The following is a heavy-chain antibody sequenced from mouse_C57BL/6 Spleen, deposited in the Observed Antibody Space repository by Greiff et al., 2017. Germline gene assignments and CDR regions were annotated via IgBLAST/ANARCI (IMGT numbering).Heavy chain of an antibody. Sequence: VKLMESGAELARPGASVKLSCKASGYTFTSYGISWVKQRTGQGLEWIGEIYPRSGNTYYNEKFKGKATLTADKSSSTAYMELRSLTSEDSAVYFCARRPTVVADYAMDYWGQGTSVTVSS. J-gene: IGHJ4*01. CDR2: IYPRSGNT. D-gene: IGHD1-1*01. CDR1: GYTFTSYG. V-gene: IGHV1-81*01. CDR3: ARRPTVVADYAMDY.